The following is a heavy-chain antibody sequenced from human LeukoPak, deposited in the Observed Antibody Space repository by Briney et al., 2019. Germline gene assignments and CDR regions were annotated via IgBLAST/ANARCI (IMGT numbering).Heavy chain of an antibody. CDR3: AKSNVVVPAATDY. CDR2: ISGSGGST. Sequence: PGGSLKLSCAASGFTFSSYAMSWVRQAPGKGLEWVSAISGSGGSTYYADSVKGRFTISRDNSKNTLYLQMNSLRAEDTAVYYCAKSNVVVPAATDYWGQGTLVTVSS. J-gene: IGHJ4*02. D-gene: IGHD2-2*01. CDR1: GFTFSSYA. V-gene: IGHV3-23*01.